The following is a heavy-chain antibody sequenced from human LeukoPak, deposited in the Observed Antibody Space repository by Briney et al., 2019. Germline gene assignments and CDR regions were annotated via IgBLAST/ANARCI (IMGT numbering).Heavy chain of an antibody. CDR1: GYTFTGYY. CDR2: INPNSGGT. V-gene: IGHV1-2*04. Sequence: EASVKVSCTASGYTFTGYYMHWVRQAPGQGLEWMGWINPNSGGTNYAQKFQGWVTMTRDTSISTAYMELSRLRSDDTAVYYCARGEVKQWLVHAYFDYWGQGTLVTVSS. J-gene: IGHJ4*02. CDR3: ARGEVKQWLVHAYFDY. D-gene: IGHD6-19*01.